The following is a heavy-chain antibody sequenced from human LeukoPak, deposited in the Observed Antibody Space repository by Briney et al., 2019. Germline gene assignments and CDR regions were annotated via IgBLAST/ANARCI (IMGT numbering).Heavy chain of an antibody. CDR1: GFTFSSYA. CDR3: ARGPGGYSSGWVRYFDY. Sequence: GGSLRPSCAASGFTFSSYAMHWVRQAPGKGLEWVAVISYDGSNKYYADSVKGRFTISRDNSKNTLYLQMNSLRAEDTAVYYCARGPGGYSSGWVRYFDYWGQGTLVTVSS. D-gene: IGHD6-19*01. V-gene: IGHV3-30*04. J-gene: IGHJ4*02. CDR2: ISYDGSNK.